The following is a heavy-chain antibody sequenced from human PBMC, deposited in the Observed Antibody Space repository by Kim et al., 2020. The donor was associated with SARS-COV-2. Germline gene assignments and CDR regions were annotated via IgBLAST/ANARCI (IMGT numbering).Heavy chain of an antibody. V-gene: IGHV4-34*01. CDR2: INHSGST. CDR1: GGSFSGYY. Sequence: SETLSLTCAVYGGSFSGYYWSWIRQPPGKGLEWIGEINHSGSTNYNPSLKSRVTISVDTFKNQFSLKLSSVTAADTAVYYCARGSNYYDSSGYYSYYYYGMDVWGQGTTVTVSS. D-gene: IGHD3-22*01. J-gene: IGHJ6*02. CDR3: ARGSNYYDSSGYYSYYYYGMDV.